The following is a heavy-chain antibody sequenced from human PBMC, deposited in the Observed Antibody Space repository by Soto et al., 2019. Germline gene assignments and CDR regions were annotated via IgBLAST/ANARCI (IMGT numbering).Heavy chain of an antibody. J-gene: IGHJ4*02. CDR2: INPYNDNT. V-gene: IGHV1-18*01. CDR3: ARAITMVRGVTRFLDY. Sequence: GASVKVSFKASGYPFTSYGLSWVRQAPGRGLEWMGWINPYNDNTNYAQKLQGRVTMTTDTSTSTAYMELRSLRSDDTAVYYCARAITMVRGVTRFLDYWGQGTMVTVSS. D-gene: IGHD3-10*01. CDR1: GYPFTSYG.